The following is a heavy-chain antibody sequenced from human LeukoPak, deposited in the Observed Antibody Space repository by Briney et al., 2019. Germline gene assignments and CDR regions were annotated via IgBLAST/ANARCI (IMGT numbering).Heavy chain of an antibody. D-gene: IGHD3-9*01. J-gene: IGHJ4*02. Sequence: GGSLRLSCAASGFTFSSYAMSWVRQAPGKGLEWVSAISGSGGSTYYADSVKGRFTISRDNSKNTMYLQMNSLRAEDTAVYYCAKDDPRYFDWLPFDYWGQGTLVTVSS. CDR1: GFTFSSYA. V-gene: IGHV3-23*01. CDR3: AKDDPRYFDWLPFDY. CDR2: ISGSGGST.